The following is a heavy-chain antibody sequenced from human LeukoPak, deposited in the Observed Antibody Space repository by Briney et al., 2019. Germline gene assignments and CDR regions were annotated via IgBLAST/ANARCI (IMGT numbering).Heavy chain of an antibody. V-gene: IGHV4-4*09. D-gene: IGHD2-2*01. CDR2: VHTSGGS. Sequence: SETLSLTCTVSGASISHCYWSWIRQTPERGLEWMGHVHTSGGSTYYPSLKTRLTMSIDTSRSQLSLKLTSVTAADTAVYYCARNGGYASPLKFWGQGTLVTVSS. CDR1: GASISHCY. CDR3: ARNGGYASPLKF. J-gene: IGHJ4*02.